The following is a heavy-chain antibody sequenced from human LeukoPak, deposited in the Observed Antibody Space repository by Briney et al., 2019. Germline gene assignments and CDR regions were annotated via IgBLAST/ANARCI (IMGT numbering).Heavy chain of an antibody. Sequence: GGSLRLSCAASGFTFSSYAMSWVRQAPGKGLEWVSAISGSGGSTYYADSVKGRFTISRDNSKNTLYLQMNSLRAEDTAVYYCARAQWLHDAFDIWGQGTMVTVSS. CDR1: GFTFSSYA. V-gene: IGHV3-23*01. D-gene: IGHD6-19*01. J-gene: IGHJ3*02. CDR2: ISGSGGST. CDR3: ARAQWLHDAFDI.